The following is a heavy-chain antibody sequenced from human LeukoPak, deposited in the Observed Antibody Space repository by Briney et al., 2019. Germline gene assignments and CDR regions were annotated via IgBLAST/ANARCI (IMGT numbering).Heavy chain of an antibody. CDR1: GYTFTSYG. CDR3: ARGSPLAYQPEDRYYYYYYYMDV. D-gene: IGHD2-15*01. J-gene: IGHJ6*03. V-gene: IGHV1-18*01. Sequence: HRASVKVSCKASGYTFTSYGISWVRQAPGQGLEWMGWISAYNGNTNYAQKLQGRVTMTTDTSTSTAYMELSRLRSDDTAVYYCARGSPLAYQPEDRYYYYYYYMDVWGKGTTVTVSS. CDR2: ISAYNGNT.